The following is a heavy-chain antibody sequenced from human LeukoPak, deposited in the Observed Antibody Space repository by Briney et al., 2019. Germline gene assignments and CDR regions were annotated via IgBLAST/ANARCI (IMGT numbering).Heavy chain of an antibody. V-gene: IGHV4-34*01. J-gene: IGHJ3*01. CDR1: GGSFSGYS. CDR3: ARVRKGNDAFDV. CDR2: INHSGSI. Sequence: PSETLSLTCAVYGGSFSGYSWNWVRQPPGKGLEWIGEINHSGSINYNPSLKSRVTISVDKSKNQFSMKLSSVTAADTAVYYCARVRKGNDAFDVWGQGTMVTVSS.